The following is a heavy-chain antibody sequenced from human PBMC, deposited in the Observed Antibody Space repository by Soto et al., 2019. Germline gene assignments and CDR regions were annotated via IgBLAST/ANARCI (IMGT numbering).Heavy chain of an antibody. J-gene: IGHJ6*02. CDR3: ARMSRELMVYATGIYYYYYGMDV. D-gene: IGHD2-8*01. Sequence: SETLSLTCTVSGGSISSSSYYWGWIRQPPGKGLEWIGSIYYSGSTYYNPSLKSRVTISVDTSKNQFSLKLSSVTAADTAVYYCARMSRELMVYATGIYYYYYGMDVWGQGTTVTVSS. V-gene: IGHV4-39*01. CDR2: IYYSGST. CDR1: GGSISSSSYY.